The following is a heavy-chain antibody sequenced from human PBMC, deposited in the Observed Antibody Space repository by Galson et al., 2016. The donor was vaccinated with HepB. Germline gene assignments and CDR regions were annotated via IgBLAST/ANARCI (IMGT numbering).Heavy chain of an antibody. CDR1: GFTFSDYY. J-gene: IGHJ3*02. CDR2: ISRSSSYI. D-gene: IGHD6-19*01. CDR3: ARMRYSSGWLDGFDI. Sequence: SLRLSCAASGFTFSDYYMSWIRQAPGKGLEWISYISRSSSYIIYADSVKGRFTISRDNAKKSLYLQMNSLRAEDTAVYYCARMRYSSGWLDGFDIWGQGTMVTVSS. V-gene: IGHV3-11*06.